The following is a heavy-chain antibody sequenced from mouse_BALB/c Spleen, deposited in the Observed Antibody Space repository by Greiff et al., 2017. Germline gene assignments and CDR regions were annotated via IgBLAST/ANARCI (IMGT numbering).Heavy chain of an antibody. J-gene: IGHJ2*01. V-gene: IGHV5-6*01. Sequence: EVQRVESGGDLVKPGGSLKLSCAASGFTFSSYGMSWVRQTPDKRLEWVATISSGGSYTYYPDSVKGRFTISRDNAKNTLYLQMSSLKSEDTAMYYCARPRGYDYDGDYFDYWGQGTTLTVSS. CDR3: ARPRGYDYDGDYFDY. CDR1: GFTFSSYG. CDR2: ISSGGSYT. D-gene: IGHD2-4*01.